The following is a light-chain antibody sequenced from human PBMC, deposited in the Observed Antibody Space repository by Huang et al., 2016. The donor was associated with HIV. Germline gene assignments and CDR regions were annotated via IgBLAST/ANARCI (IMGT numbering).Light chain of an antibody. CDR2: WAS. CDR3: QQYYSIPIT. Sequence: DIVMTQSPDSLAVSLGERATINCKSSQRVLYNSDNKNYLAWYQQQPGQPPRLLIYWASTRESGVPDRFRGRGSGTDFTLTISSLQAEDVAVYYCQQYYSIPITFGQGTRLEIK. J-gene: IGKJ5*01. CDR1: QRVLYNSDNKNY. V-gene: IGKV4-1*01.